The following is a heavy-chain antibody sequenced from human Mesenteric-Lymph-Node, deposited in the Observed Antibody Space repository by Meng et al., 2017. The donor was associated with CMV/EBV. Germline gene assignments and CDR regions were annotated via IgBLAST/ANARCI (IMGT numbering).Heavy chain of an antibody. CDR3: ARGQRGITMVRGVIIPPYFDY. V-gene: IGHV4-34*01. CDR1: GYY. J-gene: IGHJ4*02. Sequence: GYYWSWVRQPPGKGLEWIGEINHSGSTNYNPSLKSRVTISVDTSKNQFSLKLSSVTAADTAVYYCARGQRGITMVRGVIIPPYFDYWGQGTLVTVSS. CDR2: INHSGST. D-gene: IGHD3-10*01.